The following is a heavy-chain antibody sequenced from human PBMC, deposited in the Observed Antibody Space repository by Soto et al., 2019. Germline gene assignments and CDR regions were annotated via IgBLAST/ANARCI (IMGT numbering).Heavy chain of an antibody. D-gene: IGHD3-9*01. Sequence: QVQLQESGPGLVKPSGTLSLTCAVSGGSISSSNWWGWVRQPPGKGLEWIGEIYHSGSTNYNPSLQTRVTISVVKSKNHFSPKLSSVTAADTAVYYCASLTGSTATTPKSRRWYFDLWGRCTLVTVSS. CDR1: GGSISSSNW. V-gene: IGHV4-4*02. CDR2: IYHSGST. CDR3: ASLTGSTATTPKSRRWYFDL. J-gene: IGHJ2*01.